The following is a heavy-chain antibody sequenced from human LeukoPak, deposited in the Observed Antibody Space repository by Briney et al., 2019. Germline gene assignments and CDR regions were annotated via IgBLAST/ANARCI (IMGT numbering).Heavy chain of an antibody. CDR2: IIPIFGTA. Sequence: GSSVKVSCKASGGTFSSYAISWVRQAPGQGLEWIGRIIPIFGTANYAQKFQGRVTITTDESTSTAYMELSSLRSEDTAVYYCARENYDYVWGSYRYTLGYYFDYWGQGTLVTVSS. CDR3: ARENYDYVWGSYRYTLGYYFDY. CDR1: GGTFSSYA. D-gene: IGHD3-16*02. J-gene: IGHJ4*02. V-gene: IGHV1-69*05.